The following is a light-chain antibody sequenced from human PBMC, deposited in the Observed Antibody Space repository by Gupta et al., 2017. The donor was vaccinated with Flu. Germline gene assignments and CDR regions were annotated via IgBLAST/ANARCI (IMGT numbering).Light chain of an antibody. CDR2: LGS. J-gene: IGKJ1*01. Sequence: VTPGGPATISCRSRRCFLKSNENNYLAWYLQKPGQSPQLLIYLGSNRASGVPDRFSGSGSGTDFTLKISRLQPEDVVVYYCKQEQQTPLTFGQGTKVEIK. CDR1: RCFLKSNENNY. V-gene: IGKV2-28*01. CDR3: KQEQQTPLT.